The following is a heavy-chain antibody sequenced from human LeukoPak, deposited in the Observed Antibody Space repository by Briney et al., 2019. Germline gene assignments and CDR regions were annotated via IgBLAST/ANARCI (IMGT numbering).Heavy chain of an antibody. CDR3: ARDRNGRGYSYGFGNWFDP. CDR1: GYTFTGYY. Sequence: ASVKVSCKASGYTFTGYYMHWVRPAPGQGLAWMGWINPNSGGTNYAQKFQGRVTMTRDTSISTAYMELSRLRSDDTAVYYCARDRNGRGYSYGFGNWFDPWGQGTLVTVSS. V-gene: IGHV1-2*02. D-gene: IGHD5-18*01. J-gene: IGHJ5*02. CDR2: INPNSGGT.